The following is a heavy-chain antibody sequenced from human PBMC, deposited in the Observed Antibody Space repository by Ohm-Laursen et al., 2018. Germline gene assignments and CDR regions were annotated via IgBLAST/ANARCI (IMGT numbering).Heavy chain of an antibody. CDR3: AKDADKSSSFSGAFDI. D-gene: IGHD6-13*01. CDR1: GFTFSDYY. J-gene: IGHJ3*02. CDR2: ISWNSGSI. V-gene: IGHV3-9*01. Sequence: SLRLSCTASGFTFSDYYMSWIRQAPGKGLEWVSGISWNSGSIGYADSVKGRFTISRDNAKNSLYLQMNSLRAEDTALYYCAKDADKSSSFSGAFDIWGQGTMVTVSS.